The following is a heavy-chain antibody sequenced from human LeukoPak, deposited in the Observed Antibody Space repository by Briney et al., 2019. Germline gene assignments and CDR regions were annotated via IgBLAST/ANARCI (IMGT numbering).Heavy chain of an antibody. D-gene: IGHD6-19*01. J-gene: IGHJ4*02. Sequence: GGSLRLSCAASGFTFDDYAMHWVRQAPGKGLEWVSGISWNSGSIGYADSVKGRFTISRDNAKNSLYLQMNSLRAEDTALNYCAKAQGSGWYGSPFDYWGQGTLVTVSS. CDR1: GFTFDDYA. CDR3: AKAQGSGWYGSPFDY. V-gene: IGHV3-9*01. CDR2: ISWNSGSI.